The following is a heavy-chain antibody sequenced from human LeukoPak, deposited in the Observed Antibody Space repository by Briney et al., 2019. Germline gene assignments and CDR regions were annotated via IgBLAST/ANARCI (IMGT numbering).Heavy chain of an antibody. V-gene: IGHV3-48*03. J-gene: IGHJ6*04. CDR1: GFTFSSYE. Sequence: GGSLRLSCAASGFTFSSYEMNWVRQAPGKGLEWVSYISSSGSTIYYADYVKGRFTISRDNAKNSLYLQMNSLRAQDRAVYYCAELGITMIGGVWGKGTTVTISS. D-gene: IGHD3-10*02. CDR2: ISSSGSTI. CDR3: AELGITMIGGV.